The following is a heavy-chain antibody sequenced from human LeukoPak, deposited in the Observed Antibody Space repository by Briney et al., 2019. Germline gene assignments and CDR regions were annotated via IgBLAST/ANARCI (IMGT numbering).Heavy chain of an antibody. CDR2: IKEDGSEK. CDR3: SGGSRFVDY. CDR1: GFTFSSYE. Sequence: GGSLRLSCAASGFTFSSYEMNWVRQAPGKGLEWVANIKEDGSEKYYVDSVKGRFTISRDNAKNSLFLQMNSLRVEDTAVYYCSGGSRFVDYWGQGTLVTVSS. D-gene: IGHD3-10*01. V-gene: IGHV3-7*04. J-gene: IGHJ4*02.